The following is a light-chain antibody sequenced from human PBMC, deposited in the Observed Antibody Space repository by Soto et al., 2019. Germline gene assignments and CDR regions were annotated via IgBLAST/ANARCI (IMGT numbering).Light chain of an antibody. CDR1: QGISNY. V-gene: IGKV1-9*01. J-gene: IGKJ1*01. CDR2: GAS. CDR3: QRLNRFPTWT. Sequence: DIQVTQSPSFLSASVGDSVTITCRASQGISNYLAWYQQNPGKAPKLLIYGASALQSGVPSRFSGSGSGTEFTLTISSLQPEDFATYYCQRLNRFPTWTFGQGTKVEVK.